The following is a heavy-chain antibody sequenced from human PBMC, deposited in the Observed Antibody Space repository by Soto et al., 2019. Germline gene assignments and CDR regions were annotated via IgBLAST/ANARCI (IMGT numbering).Heavy chain of an antibody. D-gene: IGHD3-3*01. J-gene: IGHJ6*02. V-gene: IGHV4-4*02. CDR3: ARRRITTFGVVITGYGMDV. CDR2: IYHSGTT. CDR1: GGSISNNNC. Sequence: SETLSFTCAVSGGSISNNNCWNWVRQPPGKGLEWIGEIYHSGTTNYNPSLISRVTLSLDESKNHFSLTLNSVTAADTAVYYCARRRITTFGVVITGYGMDVWGQGTTVTVSS.